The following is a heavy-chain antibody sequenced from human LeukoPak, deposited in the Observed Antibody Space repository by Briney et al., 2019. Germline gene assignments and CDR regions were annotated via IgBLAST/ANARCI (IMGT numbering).Heavy chain of an antibody. CDR1: GYTFTSYD. D-gene: IGHD2-15*01. CDR2: MNPNSGNT. CDR3: ARADNQEYAPPASDWFDP. V-gene: IGHV1-8*01. J-gene: IGHJ5*02. Sequence: ASVKVSCKASGYTFTSYDINWVRQATGQGLEWMGWMNPNSGNTGYAQKFQGRVTMTRNTSISTAYMELSSLRSEDTAVYYCARADNQEYAPPASDWFDPWGQGTLVTVSS.